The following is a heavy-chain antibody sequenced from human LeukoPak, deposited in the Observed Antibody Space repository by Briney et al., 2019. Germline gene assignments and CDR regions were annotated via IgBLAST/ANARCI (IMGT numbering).Heavy chain of an antibody. V-gene: IGHV4-34*01. J-gene: IGHJ3*02. Sequence: SETLSLTCAVYGGSFSGYYWSWIRQPPGKGLEWIGEINQSGSTNYNPSLKSRVTISVDTSKNQFSLKLSSVTAADTAVYYCAREMAERYYDILTGYYTRDAFDIWGQGTMVTVSS. CDR1: GGSFSGYY. CDR3: AREMAERYYDILTGYYTRDAFDI. CDR2: INQSGST. D-gene: IGHD3-9*01.